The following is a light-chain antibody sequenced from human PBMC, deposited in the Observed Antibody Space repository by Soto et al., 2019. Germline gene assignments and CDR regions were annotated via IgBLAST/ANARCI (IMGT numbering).Light chain of an antibody. CDR2: GAS. V-gene: IGKV3-15*01. CDR1: QSVSGN. J-gene: IGKJ5*01. CDR3: QQYNNWPPIT. Sequence: EIVMTQSPATLYVSPGERATLSCRASQSVSGNLAWYQQNPGQAPRLLIYGASTRATGIPARFSGSGSGTEFTLTFSSLQSEDFAVYYCQQYNNWPPITFGQGTRLEIK.